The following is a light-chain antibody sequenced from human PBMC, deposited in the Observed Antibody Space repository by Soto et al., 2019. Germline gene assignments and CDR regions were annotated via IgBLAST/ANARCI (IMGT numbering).Light chain of an antibody. J-gene: IGLJ1*01. Sequence: QSALTQPASVSGSPGQSIAISCTGTSSDIGSYNYVSWYQQHPGKAPKLMIHEVSNRPPGVSDRFSGSKSGNTASLTISGLQADDEADYYCSSHTTYSTRVFGTGTKLTVL. CDR3: SSHTTYSTRV. V-gene: IGLV2-14*01. CDR2: EVS. CDR1: SSDIGSYNY.